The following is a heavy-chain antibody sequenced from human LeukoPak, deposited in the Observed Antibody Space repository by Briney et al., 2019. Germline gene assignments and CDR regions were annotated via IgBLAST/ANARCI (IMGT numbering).Heavy chain of an antibody. Sequence: PGGSLSLSCAASGFTFSNSGMHWVRQAPGKGLEWVAFVLYDGSNKYYTDSVKGRFTIHRDNSRNKLYLQMNSLRPEDAAVYYCAKDLTYWGQGTLVTVSS. CDR1: GFTFSNSG. CDR3: AKDLTY. V-gene: IGHV3-30*02. J-gene: IGHJ4*02. CDR2: VLYDGSNK.